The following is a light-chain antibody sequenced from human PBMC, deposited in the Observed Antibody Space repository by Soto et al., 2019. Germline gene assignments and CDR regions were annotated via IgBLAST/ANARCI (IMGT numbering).Light chain of an antibody. CDR2: GAS. Sequence: IGMTQSPATLSVSPGASATLSRTPSQSIRSNYLAWHQQRPGQAPTLLIYGASTRATGIPARFSGSGSGTEFTLTISSLQSEDFAVYHCQHYNSWPRTWTFGQGTKVDIK. CDR3: QHYNSWPRTWT. V-gene: IGKV3-15*01. J-gene: IGKJ1*01. CDR1: QSIRSN.